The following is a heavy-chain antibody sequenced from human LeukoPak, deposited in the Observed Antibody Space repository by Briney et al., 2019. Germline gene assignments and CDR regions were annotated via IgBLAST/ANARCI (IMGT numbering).Heavy chain of an antibody. CDR2: IYYGGST. J-gene: IGHJ3*02. V-gene: IGHV4-59*01. D-gene: IGHD3-9*01. CDR3: ARTYYDILTGPEAFDI. CDR1: GGSISSYY. Sequence: SETLSLTCTVSGGSISSYYWSWIRQPPGKGLEWIGYIYYGGSTNYNPSLKSRVTISVDTSKNQFSLKLSSVTAADTAVYYCARTYYDILTGPEAFDIWGQGTMVTVSS.